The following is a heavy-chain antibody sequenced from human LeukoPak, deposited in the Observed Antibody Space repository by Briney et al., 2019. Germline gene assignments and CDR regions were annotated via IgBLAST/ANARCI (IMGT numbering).Heavy chain of an antibody. D-gene: IGHD3-22*01. CDR1: GGSISTYY. V-gene: IGHV4-59*01. CDR2: IYKSGSN. Sequence: SETLSLTCTVSGGSISTYYWSWIRQPPGKGLEWIGYIYKSGSNNYNPALKSRVTMSVETSKNQFSLKLSSVTAADTAVYYCARAFFSSAYYPNWFDPWGQGTLVTVSS. CDR3: ARAFFSSAYYPNWFDP. J-gene: IGHJ5*02.